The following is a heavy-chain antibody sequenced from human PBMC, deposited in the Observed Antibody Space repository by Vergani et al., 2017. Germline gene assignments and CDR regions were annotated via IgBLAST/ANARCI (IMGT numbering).Heavy chain of an antibody. J-gene: IGHJ3*02. D-gene: IGHD3-10*01. CDR2: ISSSGSTI. CDR1: GFTFSDYY. CDR3: ARDVIXMVRGVSHNDAFDI. V-gene: IGHV3-11*01. Sequence: QVQLVESGGGLVKHGGSLRLSCAASGFTFSDYYMSWIRQAPGKGLEWVSYISSSGSTIYYADSVKGRFTISRDNAKNSLYLQMNSLRAEDTAVYYCARDVIXMVRGVSHNDAFDIWGQGTMVTVSS.